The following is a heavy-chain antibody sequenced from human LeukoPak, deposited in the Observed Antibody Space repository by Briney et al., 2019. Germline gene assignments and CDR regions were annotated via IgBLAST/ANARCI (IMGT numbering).Heavy chain of an antibody. J-gene: IGHJ4*02. Sequence: ASVKVSCKASGYIFTDYYIHWIRQAPGQGLEWLGWIDPNTSVTNYARKFQGRVTMARDMSITTAYMGLGSLRSDDTADYYCARGFHDNSGQYLHQGCDSWGQGTLVTVSS. CDR1: GYIFTDYY. D-gene: IGHD3-22*01. CDR2: IDPNTSVT. CDR3: ARGFHDNSGQYLHQGCDS. V-gene: IGHV1-2*02.